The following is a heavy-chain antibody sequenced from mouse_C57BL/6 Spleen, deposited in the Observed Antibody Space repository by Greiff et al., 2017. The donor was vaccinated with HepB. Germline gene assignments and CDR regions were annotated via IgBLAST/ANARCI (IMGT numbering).Heavy chain of an antibody. CDR3: AWYDGDY. CDR2: INPNNGGT. D-gene: IGHD2-3*01. Sequence: EVQLQQSGPELVKPGASVKISCKASGYTFTDYYMNWVKQSDGKSLEWIGDINPNNGGTSYNQKFKGKATLTVDKSSSTAYMELRSLTSEDSAVYYCAWYDGDYWGQGTTLTVSS. CDR1: GYTFTDYY. J-gene: IGHJ2*01. V-gene: IGHV1-26*01.